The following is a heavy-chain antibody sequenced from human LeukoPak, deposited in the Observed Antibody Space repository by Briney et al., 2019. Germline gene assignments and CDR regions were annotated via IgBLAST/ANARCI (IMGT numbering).Heavy chain of an antibody. Sequence: GGSLRLSCTASGFTFGDYAMSWFRQAPGKGLEWVGFIRSKAYGGTTEYAASVKGRFTISRDDSESIAYLQMNSLKTEDTAVYYCTRDLVDFWSGYYFDYWGQGTLVTVSS. J-gene: IGHJ4*02. CDR1: GFTFGDYA. V-gene: IGHV3-49*03. CDR2: IRSKAYGGTT. CDR3: TRDLVDFWSGYYFDY. D-gene: IGHD3-3*01.